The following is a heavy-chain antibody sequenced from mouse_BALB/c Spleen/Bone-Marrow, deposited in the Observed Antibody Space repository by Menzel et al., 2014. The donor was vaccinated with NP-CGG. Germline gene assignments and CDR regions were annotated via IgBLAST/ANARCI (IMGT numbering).Heavy chain of an antibody. Sequence: EVKLVESGGGLVKPGGSLKHSCAASGFAFSSYDMSWVRQTPEKRLEWVAYISSGGGSTYYSDTVKGRFTISRDNAKNTLYLQMSSLKSEDTAMYYCARQILRGFAYWGQGTLVTVSA. J-gene: IGHJ3*01. CDR3: ARQILRGFAY. CDR1: GFAFSSYD. D-gene: IGHD1-1*01. V-gene: IGHV5-12-1*01. CDR2: ISSGGGST.